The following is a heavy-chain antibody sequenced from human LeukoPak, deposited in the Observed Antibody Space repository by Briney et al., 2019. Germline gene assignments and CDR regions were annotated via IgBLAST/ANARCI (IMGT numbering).Heavy chain of an antibody. CDR1: GFTFSSYA. J-gene: IGHJ4*02. CDR3: AKDYDSSGYYFSPYYFDY. Sequence: GGSLRLSCAASGFTFSSYAMSWVRQAPGKGLEWVSAISGSGGSTYYADSVKGRFTISRDNSKNTLYLQMNSLRAEDTAVYYCAKDYDSSGYYFSPYYFDYWGQGTLVTVSS. V-gene: IGHV3-23*01. D-gene: IGHD3-22*01. CDR2: ISGSGGST.